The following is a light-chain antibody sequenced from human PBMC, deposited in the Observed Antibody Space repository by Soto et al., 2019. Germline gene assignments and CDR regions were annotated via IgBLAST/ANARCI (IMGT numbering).Light chain of an antibody. Sequence: QSVLTQPASVSGSPGQSITISCTGTSSDVGGYNYVSWYQQHPGKAPKLMIYDVSNRPSGVSNRFSGSKSGNTASLTISGLQAEDEADYYCSSYTSSSTRVVFGGGPKLTVL. J-gene: IGLJ2*01. V-gene: IGLV2-14*01. CDR1: SSDVGGYNY. CDR2: DVS. CDR3: SSYTSSSTRVV.